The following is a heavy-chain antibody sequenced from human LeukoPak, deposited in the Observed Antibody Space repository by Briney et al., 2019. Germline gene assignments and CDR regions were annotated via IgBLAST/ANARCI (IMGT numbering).Heavy chain of an antibody. CDR3: ARERYYGSGSPMSTFDY. CDR2: IYYSGST. V-gene: IGHV4-59*12. Sequence: SETLSLTCTVSGGSISSYYWSWIRQPPGKGLEGIGYIYYSGSTNYNPSLKSRVTISVDTSKNQFSLKLSSVTAADTAVYYCARERYYGSGSPMSTFDYWGQGTLVTVSS. J-gene: IGHJ4*02. D-gene: IGHD3-10*01. CDR1: GGSISSYY.